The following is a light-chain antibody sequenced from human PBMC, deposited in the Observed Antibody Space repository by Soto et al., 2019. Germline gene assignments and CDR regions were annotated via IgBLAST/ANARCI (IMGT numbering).Light chain of an antibody. Sequence: AIQMTQSPSSLSASVGDRVTISCRASQGIGNDLGWNQQKPGKPPKFLIYGASNLQSGVPQRFNGSGSGKDLNLAISSLQPEDYAPYYCLQDINSPWTFGQGTNEEIK. CDR3: LQDINSPWT. CDR2: GAS. J-gene: IGKJ1*01. CDR1: QGIGND. V-gene: IGKV1-6*01.